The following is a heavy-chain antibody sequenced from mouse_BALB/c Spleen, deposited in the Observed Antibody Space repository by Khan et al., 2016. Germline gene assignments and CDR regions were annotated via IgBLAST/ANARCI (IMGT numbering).Heavy chain of an antibody. J-gene: IGHJ1*01. V-gene: IGHV1-39*01. Sequence: VQLQQSGPELEKPGASVKISCKASGYSFTGYNMNWVKQSNGKSLEWIGNIDPYYGGTSYNQKFKGKAKLTVDKSSCKAYMQLKSLTSEDSAVYYCARGYGNYGNWYFDVWGAGTTVTVSS. CDR2: IDPYYGGT. CDR3: ARGYGNYGNWYFDV. D-gene: IGHD2-10*02. CDR1: GYSFTGYN.